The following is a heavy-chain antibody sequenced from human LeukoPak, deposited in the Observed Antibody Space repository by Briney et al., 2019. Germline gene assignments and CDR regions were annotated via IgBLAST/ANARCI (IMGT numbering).Heavy chain of an antibody. D-gene: IGHD3-10*01. V-gene: IGHV3-23*01. Sequence: GGSLRLSCAASGFTFDTYAMSWVRQAPGKGLEWVSTIGNTETYYADSLKGRFTISRDNRQNTVYLQMTSLRAEDTAVYFCAKDAIRGNGIYDAFDIWGQGTRVTVSS. CDR1: GFTFDTYA. CDR2: IGNTET. J-gene: IGHJ3*02. CDR3: AKDAIRGNGIYDAFDI.